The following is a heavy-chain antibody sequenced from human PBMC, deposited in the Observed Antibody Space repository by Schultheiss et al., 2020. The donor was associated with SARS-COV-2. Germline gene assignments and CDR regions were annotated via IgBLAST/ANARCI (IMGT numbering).Heavy chain of an antibody. Sequence: GGSLRLSCAASGFTVSNNYMNWVRQAPGRGLEWVSSISSSSSYIYYADSVKGRFTISRDNAKNSLYLQMNSLRAEDTAVYYCARGGVVPAYEVGAFDIWGQGTMVTVSS. CDR2: ISSSSSYI. V-gene: IGHV3-21*01. J-gene: IGHJ3*02. CDR3: ARGGVVPAYEVGAFDI. D-gene: IGHD2-2*01. CDR1: GFTVSNNY.